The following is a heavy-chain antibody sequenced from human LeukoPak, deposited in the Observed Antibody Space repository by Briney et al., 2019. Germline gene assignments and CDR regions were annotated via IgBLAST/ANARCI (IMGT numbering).Heavy chain of an antibody. J-gene: IGHJ4*02. CDR3: ARDNDLLRYFDWPLDY. D-gene: IGHD3-9*01. V-gene: IGHV3-7*01. CDR1: EFTFSNYW. CDR2: VKQDGSEK. Sequence: PGGSLRLSCEASEFTFSNYWMSWVRQAPGKGLEWVANVKQDGSEKYYVDSVKGRFTISRDNAKNSLYLQMNSLRAEDTAVYYCARDNDLLRYFDWPLDYWGQGTLVTVSS.